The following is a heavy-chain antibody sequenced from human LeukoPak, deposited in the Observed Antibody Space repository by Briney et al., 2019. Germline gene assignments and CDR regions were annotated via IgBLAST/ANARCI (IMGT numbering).Heavy chain of an antibody. CDR1: GYTFTSYD. CDR3: ARVRGYRGYNYNWFAP. Sequence: ASVKVSCKASGYTFTSYDVNWVRQATGQGLEWMGWMNPNSGNTGYAQKFQGRVTMTRNTSISTAYMELSSLRSEDTAVYYCARVRGYRGYNYNWFAPGGKGPLVTFSS. V-gene: IGHV1-8*01. CDR2: MNPNSGNT. J-gene: IGHJ5*02. D-gene: IGHD5-12*01.